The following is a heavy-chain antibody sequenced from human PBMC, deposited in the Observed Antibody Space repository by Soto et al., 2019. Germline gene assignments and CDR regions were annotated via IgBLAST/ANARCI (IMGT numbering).Heavy chain of an antibody. Sequence: QVQLQESGPGLVKPSETLSLTCTVSGGSISSYYWSWIRQPPGKGLEWIGYIYYSGSTNYNPSLQSRVPIAVDTSKNQFSLKLSSVTAADTAVYYCAREGGSGSYYKGYWFDPWGQGTLVTVSS. CDR3: AREGGSGSYYKGYWFDP. CDR1: GGSISSYY. J-gene: IGHJ5*02. V-gene: IGHV4-59*01. CDR2: IYYSGST. D-gene: IGHD3-10*01.